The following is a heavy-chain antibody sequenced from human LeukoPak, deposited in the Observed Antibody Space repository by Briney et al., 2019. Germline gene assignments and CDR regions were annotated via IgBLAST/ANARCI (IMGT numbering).Heavy chain of an antibody. D-gene: IGHD6-19*01. CDR1: GFTFSSYA. V-gene: IGHV3-23*01. Sequence: PGGSLRLSCAASGFTFSSYAMSWVRQAPGKGLEWVSAISGSGGSTYYADSVKGRFTISRDNSKNTLYLQMNSLRAEDTAVYHCAKDRDSSAWYSLGYFDYWGQGTLVTVSS. CDR2: ISGSGGST. CDR3: AKDRDSSAWYSLGYFDY. J-gene: IGHJ4*02.